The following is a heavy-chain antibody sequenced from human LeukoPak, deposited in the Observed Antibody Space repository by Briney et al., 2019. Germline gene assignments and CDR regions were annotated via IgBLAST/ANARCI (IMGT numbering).Heavy chain of an antibody. V-gene: IGHV3-11*04. CDR3: AKDLSLVTIFGVVIDKYFDY. CDR2: ISSSGSTI. D-gene: IGHD3-3*01. CDR1: GFTFSDYY. J-gene: IGHJ4*01. Sequence: GGSLRLSCAASGFTFSDYYMSWIRPAPGKGLEWVPYISSSGSTIYYADSVKGRFTISRDNAKNSLYLQMNSLRAEDTAVYYCAKDLSLVTIFGVVIDKYFDYWAKEPWSPSPQ.